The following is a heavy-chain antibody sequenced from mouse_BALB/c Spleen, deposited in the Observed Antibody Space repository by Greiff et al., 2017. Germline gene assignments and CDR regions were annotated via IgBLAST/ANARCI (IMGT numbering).Heavy chain of an antibody. J-gene: IGHJ3*01. CDR3: AREGFYDYGQGFAY. V-gene: IGHV3-6*02. Sequence: EVQLKESGPGLVKPSQSLSLTCSVTGYSITSGYYWNWIRQFPGNKLEWMGYISYDGSNNYNPSLKNRISITRDTSKNQFFLKLNSVTTEDTATYYCAREGFYDYGQGFAYWGQGTLVTVSA. CDR1: GYSITSGYY. D-gene: IGHD2-4*01. CDR2: ISYDGSN.